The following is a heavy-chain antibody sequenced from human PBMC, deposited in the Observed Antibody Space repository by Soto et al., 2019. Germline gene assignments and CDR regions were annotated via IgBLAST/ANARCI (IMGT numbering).Heavy chain of an antibody. CDR1: GFTFSRFP. Sequence: PGGSLRLSCGGSGFTFSRFPMSWFRQAPGKGLEWVAGINGGGSYKSYADSVQGRFTVSRDNSKNTLYLQMNSLRAEDTAVYYCAREGTYCSGGSCYPHFDYWGQGTLVTVSS. V-gene: IGHV3-23*03. D-gene: IGHD2-15*01. J-gene: IGHJ4*02. CDR3: AREGTYCSGGSCYPHFDY. CDR2: INGGGSYK.